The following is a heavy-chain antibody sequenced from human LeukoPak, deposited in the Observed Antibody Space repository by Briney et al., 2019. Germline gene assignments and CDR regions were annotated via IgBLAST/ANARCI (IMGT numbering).Heavy chain of an antibody. J-gene: IGHJ6*02. Sequence: GASVTVSCKASGYTFTSYGISWVGQAPGQGLEGMGWISAYNGNTNYEQKLQGRVTITTDTSTSTAYRELRSLRSDDTAVCYCARDGEQQLVLRVPYYSYYGMDVWGQGTTVTVSS. CDR2: ISAYNGNT. D-gene: IGHD6-13*01. CDR3: ARDGEQQLVLRVPYYSYYGMDV. V-gene: IGHV1-18*01. CDR1: GYTFTSYG.